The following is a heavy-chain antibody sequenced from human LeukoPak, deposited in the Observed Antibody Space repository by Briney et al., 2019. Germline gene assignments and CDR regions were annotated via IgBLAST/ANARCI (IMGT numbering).Heavy chain of an antibody. V-gene: IGHV3-7*03. CDR1: GFTFSSYW. Sequence: GGSLRLSCAASGFTFSSYWMNWARQAPGKGLEWVASINHNGNVNYYVDSVKGRFTISRDNAKNSLYLQMSNLRAEDTAVYFCAREDGDLDYWGQGTLVTVSS. J-gene: IGHJ4*02. D-gene: IGHD4-17*01. CDR2: INHNGNVN. CDR3: AREDGDLDY.